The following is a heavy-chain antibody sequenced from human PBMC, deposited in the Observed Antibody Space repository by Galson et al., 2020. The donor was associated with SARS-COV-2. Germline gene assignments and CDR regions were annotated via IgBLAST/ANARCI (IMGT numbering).Heavy chain of an antibody. Sequence: GGSLRLSCAASGSTFTNYAMHWVRQAPGKGLEWLTVISHDGKIQVSADSVKGRFTIARDNSGNMVFLQIVSLRPDDTALYYCTRDVSGGASDIWGQGTMVTVSS. CDR1: GSTFTNYA. CDR3: TRDVSGGASDI. J-gene: IGHJ3*02. V-gene: IGHV3-30*04. D-gene: IGHD1-26*01. CDR2: ISHDGKIQ.